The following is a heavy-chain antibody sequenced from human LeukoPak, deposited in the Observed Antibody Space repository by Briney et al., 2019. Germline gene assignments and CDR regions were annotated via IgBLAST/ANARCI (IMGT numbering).Heavy chain of an antibody. J-gene: IGHJ4*02. V-gene: IGHV3-23*01. Sequence: GGSLRLSCAASGFTFSSYAMTWVRQAPGKGLEWVSVISASGGGTSYADSVKGRSTISRDNSKNMLYLQMNSLSVEDTAVYYCAKGRSTSWKASYYFDYWGQGTQLTVSS. CDR2: ISASGGGT. CDR1: GFTFSSYA. D-gene: IGHD2-2*01. CDR3: AKGRSTSWKASYYFDY.